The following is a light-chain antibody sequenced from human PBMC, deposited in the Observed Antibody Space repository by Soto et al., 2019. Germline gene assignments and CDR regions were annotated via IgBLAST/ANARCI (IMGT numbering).Light chain of an antibody. CDR1: SSDVGGYNY. CDR3: SSYTSSSTSV. J-gene: IGLJ1*01. Sequence: QSVLTQPASVSGSPGQSITISCTGTSSDVGGYNYVSWYQQHPGKAPKLMIYDVSNRPSGVSNRFSGSKSGNTASLTISGLQAEDEADYYCSSYTSSSTSVFGTGTEVTVL. CDR2: DVS. V-gene: IGLV2-14*01.